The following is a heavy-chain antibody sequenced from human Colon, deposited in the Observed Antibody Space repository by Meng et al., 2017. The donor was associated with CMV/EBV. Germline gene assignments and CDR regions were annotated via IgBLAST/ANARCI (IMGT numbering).Heavy chain of an antibody. Sequence: GESLKISCAASGFTFSSYSMNWVRQAPGKGLEWVSSISSSSSYIYYADSVKGRFTISRDNAKKSLYLQVNSLRVEDTAVYYCARVVDNGGFWSGYRVSGMDAWGQGTTVTVSS. J-gene: IGHJ6*02. D-gene: IGHD3-3*01. CDR1: GFTFSSYS. V-gene: IGHV3-21*01. CDR2: ISSSSSYI. CDR3: ARVVDNGGFWSGYRVSGMDA.